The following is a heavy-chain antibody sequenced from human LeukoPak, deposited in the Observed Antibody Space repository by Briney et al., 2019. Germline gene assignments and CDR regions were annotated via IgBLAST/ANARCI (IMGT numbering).Heavy chain of an antibody. CDR1: GGSISSGGYY. CDR2: IYYSGST. D-gene: IGHD5-12*01. J-gene: IGHJ5*02. Sequence: SQTLSLTCTVSGGSISSGGYYWSWIRQHPGKGLEWIGYIYYSGSTYYNPSLKSRVTISVDTSKNQFSLKLSSVTAADTAVYYCAREVIVATIWGNWFDPWGQGTLVTVSS. V-gene: IGHV4-31*03. CDR3: AREVIVATIWGNWFDP.